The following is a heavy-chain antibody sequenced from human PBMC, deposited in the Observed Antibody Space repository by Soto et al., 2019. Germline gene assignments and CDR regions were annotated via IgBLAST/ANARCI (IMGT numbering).Heavy chain of an antibody. CDR2: INPKSDVT. CDR1: GYTFSDYK. V-gene: IGHV1-2*02. D-gene: IGHD2-2*01. CDR3: ARGAMLSAAISTSFDP. Sequence: EASVKVSCKASGYTFSDYKIHWLRQAPGQGLEWMGWINPKSDVTNYAHKFKDRVTMIRDTSTSTVYMDLSRLTFDDTAVYYCARGAMLSAAISTSFDPWGQGTQVTVSS. J-gene: IGHJ5*02.